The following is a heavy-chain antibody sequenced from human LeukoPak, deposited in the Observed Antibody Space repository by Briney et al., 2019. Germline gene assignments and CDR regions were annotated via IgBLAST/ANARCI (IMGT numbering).Heavy chain of an antibody. D-gene: IGHD2-2*01. CDR2: IYYSGST. Sequence: SETLSLTCTVSGGSISSSSYYWGWIRQPPGKGLEWIGSIYYSGSTYDNPSLKSRVTISVDTSKNQFSLKLSSVTAADTAVYYCARHALGYCSSTSCSFFDYWGQGTLVTVSS. J-gene: IGHJ4*02. CDR3: ARHALGYCSSTSCSFFDY. CDR1: GGSISSSSYY. V-gene: IGHV4-39*01.